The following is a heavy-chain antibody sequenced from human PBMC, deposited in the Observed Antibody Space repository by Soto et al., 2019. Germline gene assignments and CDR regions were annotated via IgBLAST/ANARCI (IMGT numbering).Heavy chain of an antibody. V-gene: IGHV4-59*01. D-gene: IGHD3-9*01. CDR2: IYYSGST. CDR3: ARGTYDFLTGYYIEYFDY. J-gene: IGHJ4*02. Sequence: QVQLQESGPGLVKPSETLSLTCTVSGGSISTYYWSWIRQPPGKGLEWIGYIYYSGSTNYNPSLKSRVTMSVDTSENQFSLPLSSVTAADTAVYYCARGTYDFLTGYYIEYFDYWGQGTLVTVSS. CDR1: GGSISTYY.